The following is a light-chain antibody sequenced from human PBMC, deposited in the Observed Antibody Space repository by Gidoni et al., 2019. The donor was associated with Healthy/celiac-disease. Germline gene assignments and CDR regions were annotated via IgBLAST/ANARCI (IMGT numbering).Light chain of an antibody. CDR1: SSNTGSGYA. V-gene: IGLV1-40*01. CDR3: QSYDSSLSVV. Sequence: QAVLTPTPYVSGAPAQGVTVSCTRSSSNTGSGYAVHWSQQLPVTARKPLLYGISHRPSVVPDRFSGSKSGTSSSLSLTGLLAEDEADYYCQSYDSSLSVVFRGGTKLTVL. J-gene: IGLJ2*01. CDR2: GIS.